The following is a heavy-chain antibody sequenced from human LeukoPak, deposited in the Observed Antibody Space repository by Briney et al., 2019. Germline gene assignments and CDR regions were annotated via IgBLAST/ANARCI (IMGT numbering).Heavy chain of an antibody. CDR3: ARTGDGYNYYNYYYMDV. J-gene: IGHJ6*03. CDR2: MYNSGSG. D-gene: IGHD5-24*01. Sequence: PSETLSLTCTVSGGSISSYQWSWLRQPPGKGLEWIGNMYNSGSGNYNPSLQSRVIISVDTSKNQFSLNLSPVLAADTAVYYCARTGDGYNYYNYYYMDVWGKGTTVTVTS. V-gene: IGHV4-59*01. CDR1: GGSISSYQ.